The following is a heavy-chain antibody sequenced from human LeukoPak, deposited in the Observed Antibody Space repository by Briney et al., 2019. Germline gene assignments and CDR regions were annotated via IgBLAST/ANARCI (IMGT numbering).Heavy chain of an antibody. J-gene: IGHJ4*02. CDR3: ARAPITIFGVVINRFDY. V-gene: IGHV1-69*13. CDR1: GGTFSSYA. CDR2: IIPIFGTA. Sequence: ASVKVSCKASGGTFSSYAISWVRQAPGQGLEWMGGIIPIFGTANYAQKFQGRVTITADVSTSTAYMELSSLRSEDTAVYYCARAPITIFGVVINRFDYWGQGTLVTVSS. D-gene: IGHD3-3*01.